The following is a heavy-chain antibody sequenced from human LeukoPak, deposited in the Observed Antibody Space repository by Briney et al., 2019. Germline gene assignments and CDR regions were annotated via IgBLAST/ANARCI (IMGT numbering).Heavy chain of an antibody. CDR3: ARDAYCSSTSCYTGANFQH. J-gene: IGHJ1*01. Sequence: SVKVSCKASGGTFSSYAISWVRQAPGQGLEWMGRIIPILGIANYAQKFQGRVTITADESTSTAYMELSSLGSEDTAVYYCARDAYCSSTSCYTGANFQHWGQGTLVTVSS. D-gene: IGHD2-2*02. V-gene: IGHV1-69*04. CDR2: IIPILGIA. CDR1: GGTFSSYA.